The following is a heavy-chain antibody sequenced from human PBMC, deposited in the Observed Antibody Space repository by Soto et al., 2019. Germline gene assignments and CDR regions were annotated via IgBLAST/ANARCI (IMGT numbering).Heavy chain of an antibody. Sequence: LEPQRLTWTVADGNSISRGYCWVFISQPPGKGLEWIGSIYYSGSTYYNPSLKSRVTISVDTSKNQFSLKLSSVTAADTAVYYCARHSLRPYYYGASPPGEYFLDYWGQGTLVTGSS. J-gene: IGHJ4*02. CDR1: DGNSISRGYC. V-gene: IGHV4-39*01. CDR3: ARHSLRPYYYGASPPGEYFLDY. CDR2: IYYSGST. D-gene: IGHD3-10*01.